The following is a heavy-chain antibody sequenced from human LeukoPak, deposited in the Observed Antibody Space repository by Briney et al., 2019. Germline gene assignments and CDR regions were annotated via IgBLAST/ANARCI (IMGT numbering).Heavy chain of an antibody. D-gene: IGHD3-22*01. J-gene: IGHJ4*02. CDR2: ISAYNGNT. V-gene: IGHV1-18*01. CDR3: ARDLYDSTIHLDY. CDR1: GYTFTSYG. Sequence: ASVKVSCKAPGYTFTSYGISWVRQAPGQGLEWMGWISAYNGNTNYAQKLQGRVTMTRDTSTSTVYMELSSLRSEDTAVYYCARDLYDSTIHLDYWGQGTLVTVSS.